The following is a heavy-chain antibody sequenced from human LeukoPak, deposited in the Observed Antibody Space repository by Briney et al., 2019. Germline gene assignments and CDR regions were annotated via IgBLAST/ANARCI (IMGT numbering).Heavy chain of an antibody. J-gene: IGHJ5*02. V-gene: IGHV4-39*01. CDR2: IYYSGSA. D-gene: IGHD3-3*01. CDR3: ARHVPREGAVIRGEFDP. CDR1: GGSISSSSYY. Sequence: SETLSLTCTVSGGSISSSSYYWGWIRQPPGKGLEWIGSIYYSGSAYYNPSLKSRVTISVDTSKNQFSLKLSSVTAADTAVYYCARHVPREGAVIRGEFDPWGQGTLVTVSS.